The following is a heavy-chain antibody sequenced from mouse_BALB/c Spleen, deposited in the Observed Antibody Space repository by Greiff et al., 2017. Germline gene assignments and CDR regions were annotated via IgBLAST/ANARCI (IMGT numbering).Heavy chain of an antibody. V-gene: IGHV14-3*02. J-gene: IGHJ4*01. CDR2: IDPANGNT. Sequence: EVQLQQSGAELVKPGASVKLSCTASGFNIKDTYMHWVKQRPEQGLEWIGRIDPANGNTKYDPKFQGKATITADTSSNTAYLQLSSLTSEDTAVYYCARSGSSGAMDYWGQGTSVTVSS. CDR1: GFNIKDTY. CDR3: ARSGSSGAMDY. D-gene: IGHD1-1*01.